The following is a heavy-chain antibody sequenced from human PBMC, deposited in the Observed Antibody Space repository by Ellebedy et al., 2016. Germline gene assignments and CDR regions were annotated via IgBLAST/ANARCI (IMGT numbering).Heavy chain of an antibody. CDR1: RGSISNYY. J-gene: IGHJ4*02. Sequence: GSLRLSCTVSRGSISNYYWSWIRQSPGKGLEWFGYIFNSGSTEYNPSLKSRVSISVDTSKTQISLRLRSVTAADTAVYYCARLGLGIWGQGTQVTVSS. CDR2: IFNSGST. D-gene: IGHD1-26*01. V-gene: IGHV4-59*08. CDR3: ARLGLGI.